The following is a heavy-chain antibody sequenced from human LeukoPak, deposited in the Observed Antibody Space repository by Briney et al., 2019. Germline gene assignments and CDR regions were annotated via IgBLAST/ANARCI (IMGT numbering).Heavy chain of an antibody. CDR2: IYHSGST. V-gene: IGHV4-39*07. CDR1: GGSISSSSYY. CDR3: ARDGPVREFDY. J-gene: IGHJ4*02. Sequence: SETLSLTCTVSGGSISSSSYYWGWIRQPPGKGLEWIGSIYHSGSTYYNPSLKSRVTISVDTSKNQFSLKLSSVTAADTAVYYCARDGPVREFDYWGQGTLVTVSS. D-gene: IGHD5-24*01.